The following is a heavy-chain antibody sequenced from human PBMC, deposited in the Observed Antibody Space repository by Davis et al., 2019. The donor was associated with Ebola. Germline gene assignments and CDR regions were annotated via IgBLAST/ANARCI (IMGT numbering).Heavy chain of an antibody. V-gene: IGHV1-69*13. J-gene: IGHJ4*02. CDR3: ARDGTVAYYFDY. D-gene: IGHD1-26*01. Sequence: SVKVSCKASGGTFSSYAISWVRQAPGQGLEWMGGIIPIFGTANYAQKFQGRVTITADESTSTAYMELRSLRSDDTAVYYCARDGTVAYYFDYWGQGTLVTVSS. CDR1: GGTFSSYA. CDR2: IIPIFGTA.